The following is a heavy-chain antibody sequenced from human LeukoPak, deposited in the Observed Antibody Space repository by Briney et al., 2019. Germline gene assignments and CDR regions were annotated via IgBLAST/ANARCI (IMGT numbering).Heavy chain of an antibody. D-gene: IGHD5-18*01. V-gene: IGHV3-48*03. CDR2: ISSSGSTI. CDR1: GFTFSSYE. Sequence: QPGGSLRLPCAASGFTFSSYEMNWVRQAPGKGLEWVSYISSSGSTIYYADSVKGRFTISRDNAKNSLYLQMNSLRAEDTAVYYCARVGYSYGYYYYYGMDVWGKGTTVTVSS. CDR3: ARVGYSYGYYYYYGMDV. J-gene: IGHJ6*04.